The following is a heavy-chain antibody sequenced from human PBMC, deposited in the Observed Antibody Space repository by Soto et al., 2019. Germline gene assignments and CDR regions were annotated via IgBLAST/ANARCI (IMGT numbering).Heavy chain of an antibody. Sequence: ASVEVSCKVCGYTFTDLSVYWVRQAPGKGLEWTGGFDPEEDETIYAQKFKGRGAMTEDTSRDTAYMELSSLRYMDNAMYYYATQAGSGKCGHTSPFSYEKDAWRKGTGSTESS. CDR2: FDPEEDET. D-gene: IGHD5-12*01. V-gene: IGHV1-24*01. CDR1: GYTFTDLS. J-gene: IGHJ6*04. CDR3: ATQAGSGKCGHTSPFSYEKDA.